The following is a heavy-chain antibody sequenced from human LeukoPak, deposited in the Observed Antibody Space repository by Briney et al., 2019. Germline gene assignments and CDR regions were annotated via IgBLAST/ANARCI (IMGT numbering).Heavy chain of an antibody. CDR1: GFTFSSYS. Sequence: GGSLRLSCAASGFTFSSYSMNWVRQAPGKGLEWVSSISSSSSYIYYADSVKGRFTISRDNAKNSLYLQMNSLRAEDTAVYYCASQGVSMVRGAIDYWGQGTLVTVSS. J-gene: IGHJ4*02. CDR3: ASQGVSMVRGAIDY. CDR2: ISSSSSYI. V-gene: IGHV3-21*01. D-gene: IGHD3-10*01.